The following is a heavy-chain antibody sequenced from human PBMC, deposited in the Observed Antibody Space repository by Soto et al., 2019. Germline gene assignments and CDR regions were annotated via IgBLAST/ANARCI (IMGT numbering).Heavy chain of an antibody. J-gene: IGHJ6*02. CDR1: GFTFSSYS. CDR3: ARGPWIDFWSGYYAWGADYYYGMDV. V-gene: IGHV3-21*01. D-gene: IGHD3-3*01. Sequence: GGSLRLSCAASGFTFSSYSMNWVRQAPGKGLGWVSSISSSSSYIYYADSVKGRFTISRDNAKNSLYLQMNSLRAEDTAVYYCARGPWIDFWSGYYAWGADYYYGMDVWGQGTTVTSP. CDR2: ISSSSSYI.